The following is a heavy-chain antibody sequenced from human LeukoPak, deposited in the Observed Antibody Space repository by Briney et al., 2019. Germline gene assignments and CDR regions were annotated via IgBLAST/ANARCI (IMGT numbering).Heavy chain of an antibody. CDR1: GGTFSSYA. D-gene: IGHD6-19*01. CDR2: IIPISGTA. Sequence: GASVKVSCKASGGTFSSYAISWVRQAPGQGLEWMGGIIPISGTANYAQKFQGKVTITADESTSTAYMELSSLRSEDTAVYYCARDRSSGWYFDYWGQGTLVTVSS. V-gene: IGHV1-69*13. J-gene: IGHJ4*02. CDR3: ARDRSSGWYFDY.